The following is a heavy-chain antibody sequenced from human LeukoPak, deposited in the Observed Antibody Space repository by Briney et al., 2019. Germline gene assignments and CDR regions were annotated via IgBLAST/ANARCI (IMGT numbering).Heavy chain of an antibody. CDR2: ISYDGSNK. J-gene: IGHJ1*01. D-gene: IGHD3-22*01. CDR3: AKALHPYDSSPNFQH. V-gene: IGHV3-30*18. Sequence: GGSLRLSCAASGFTFSSYGMHWVRQAPGKGLEWVAVISYDGSNKYYADSVKGRFTISRDNSKNTLYLQMNSLRAEDTAVYYCAKALHPYDSSPNFQHWGQGTLVTVSS. CDR1: GFTFSSYG.